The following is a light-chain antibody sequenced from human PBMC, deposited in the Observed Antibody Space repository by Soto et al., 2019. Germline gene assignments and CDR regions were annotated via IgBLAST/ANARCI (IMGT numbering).Light chain of an antibody. J-gene: IGKJ5*01. CDR2: GAS. Sequence: EVVLTQSPGTLSLSPGERATLSCRASQSVSNNYLAWYQQKPGQAPRLLIYGASNRATGIPDRFSGSGSGTDFTLTISRLEPEDFAVYYCQQYGSSRSTFGQGTRLEIK. CDR3: QQYGSSRST. CDR1: QSVSNNY. V-gene: IGKV3-20*01.